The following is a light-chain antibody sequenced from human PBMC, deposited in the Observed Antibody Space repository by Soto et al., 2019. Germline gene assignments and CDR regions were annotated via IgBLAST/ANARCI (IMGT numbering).Light chain of an antibody. Sequence: QSALTQPASVSGSPGQSITISCTGTSSDVGGYNYVSWYQQHPGKAPKLMIYDVSNRPSGVSNRFSGSKSGNTASLTISGLQAEDEADYYCSSYTTSGSLEFGGGTKLTVL. V-gene: IGLV2-14*01. J-gene: IGLJ2*01. CDR3: SSYTTSGSLE. CDR1: SSDVGGYNY. CDR2: DVS.